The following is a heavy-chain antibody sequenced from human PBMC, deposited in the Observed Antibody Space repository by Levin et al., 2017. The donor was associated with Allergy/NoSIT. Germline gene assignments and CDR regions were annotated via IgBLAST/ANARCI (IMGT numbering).Heavy chain of an antibody. J-gene: IGHJ4*02. CDR3: ARDVDGKDC. D-gene: IGHD1-1*01. Sequence: GESLKISCAASGFTFSNYWMSWVRQVPGKGLDWVANINQDGSGKHYVDSVKGRFTISRDNAKNALYLQMNSLRGEDTAVYYCARDVDGKDCWGQGTLVTVSS. CDR2: INQDGSGK. V-gene: IGHV3-7*04. CDR1: GFTFSNYW.